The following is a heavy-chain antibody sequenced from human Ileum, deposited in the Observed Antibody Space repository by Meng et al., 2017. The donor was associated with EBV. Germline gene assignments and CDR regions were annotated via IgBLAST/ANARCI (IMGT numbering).Heavy chain of an antibody. Sequence: QVKLRQWGARLLTPSETLSLTCAVNGGSLSGAYWNWIRQPPGKGLEWIGEIIHGGSPSYNPSLKSRVTISIDTSKNQLSLMLSSVTAADTAVYYCARRPTGIDYWGQGTLVTVSS. CDR2: IIHGGSP. CDR1: GGSLSGAY. V-gene: IGHV4-34*12. J-gene: IGHJ4*02. D-gene: IGHD2-8*02. CDR3: ARRPTGIDY.